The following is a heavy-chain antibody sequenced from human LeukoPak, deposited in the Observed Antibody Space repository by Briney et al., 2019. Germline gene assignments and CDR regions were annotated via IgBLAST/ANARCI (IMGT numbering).Heavy chain of an antibody. CDR3: AYSSGYHDY. V-gene: IGHV4-39*01. CDR1: GGSISSSSYY. J-gene: IGHJ4*02. CDR2: IHYSGST. D-gene: IGHD3-3*01. Sequence: PSETLSLTCTVSGGSISSSSYYWGWIRQPPGKGLEWIGSIHYSGSTYYNPSLKSRVTISVDTSKNQFSLKLSSVTAADTAVYYCAYSSGYHDYWGQGTLVTVSS.